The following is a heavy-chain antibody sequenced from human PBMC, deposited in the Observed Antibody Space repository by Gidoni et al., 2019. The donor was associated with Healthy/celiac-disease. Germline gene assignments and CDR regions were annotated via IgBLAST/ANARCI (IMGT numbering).Heavy chain of an antibody. CDR2: ISYDGSNK. V-gene: IGHV3-30-3*01. Sequence: QVQLVESGGGVVQPGRSLRLSCAASGFTFSSYAMHWVRQAPGKGLEWVAVISYDGSNKYYADSVKGRFTISRDNSKNTLYLQMNSLRAEDTAVYYCARDPSVPHPFDYWGQGTLVTVSS. D-gene: IGHD4-17*01. CDR1: GFTFSSYA. J-gene: IGHJ4*02. CDR3: ARDPSVPHPFDY.